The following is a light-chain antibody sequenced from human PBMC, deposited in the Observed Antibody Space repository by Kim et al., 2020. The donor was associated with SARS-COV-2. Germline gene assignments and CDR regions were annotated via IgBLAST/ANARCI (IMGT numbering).Light chain of an antibody. CDR2: AAS. CDR3: QQCKGAPWT. V-gene: IGKV1-27*01. J-gene: IGKJ1*01. CDR1: EGISNY. Sequence: ASVGDRVTITCRASEGISNYLAWYQQKPGKVPKLLIYAASALRSGVPSRFSGSGSGTDFTLTITSLQPEDVAVYYCQQCKGAPWTFGHGTKVDIK.